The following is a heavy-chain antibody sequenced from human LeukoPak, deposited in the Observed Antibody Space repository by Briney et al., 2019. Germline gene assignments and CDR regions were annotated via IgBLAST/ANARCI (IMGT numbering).Heavy chain of an antibody. J-gene: IGHJ4*02. D-gene: IGHD5-18*01. CDR3: ARHMGLGYSYGYPYFDY. CDR1: GGSISSYY. Sequence: SETLPLTCTVSGGSISSYYWSWIRQPPGKGLERIGYNYYSGSTNYNPSLKSRVTISVDTSKNQFSLKLSSVTAADTAVYYCARHMGLGYSYGYPYFDYWGQGTLVTVSS. CDR2: NYYSGST. V-gene: IGHV4-59*08.